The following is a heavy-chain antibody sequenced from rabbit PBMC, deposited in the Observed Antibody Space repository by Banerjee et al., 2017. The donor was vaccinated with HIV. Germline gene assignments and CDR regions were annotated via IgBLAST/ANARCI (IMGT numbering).Heavy chain of an antibody. Sequence: QEQLGEAGGDLVKPGASLTLTCKASGFFLSSGHLICRVRQAPGKGLEWIECIYAGSSGSTHFASWAKGRFTISKTSSTTVTLQMTSLTAADTATYFCARDAYAGDGDLFFDLWGPGTLVTVS. CDR2: IYAGSSGST. J-gene: IGHJ4*01. CDR3: ARDAYAGDGDLFFDL. D-gene: IGHD4-2*01. CDR1: GFFLSSGHL. V-gene: IGHV1S45*01.